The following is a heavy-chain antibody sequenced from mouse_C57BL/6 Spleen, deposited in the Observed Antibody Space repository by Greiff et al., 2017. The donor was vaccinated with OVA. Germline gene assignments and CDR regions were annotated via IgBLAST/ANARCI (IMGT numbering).Heavy chain of an antibody. CDR1: GFTFSSYA. Sequence: EVKVVESGGGLVKPGGSLKLSCAASGFTFSSYAMSWVRQTPEKRLEWVATISDGGSYTYYPDNVKGRFTISRDNAKNNLYLQMSHLKSEDTAMYYCARVDKLLLRAMDYWGQGTSVTVSS. CDR2: ISDGGSYT. D-gene: IGHD1-1*01. CDR3: ARVDKLLLRAMDY. J-gene: IGHJ4*01. V-gene: IGHV5-4*03.